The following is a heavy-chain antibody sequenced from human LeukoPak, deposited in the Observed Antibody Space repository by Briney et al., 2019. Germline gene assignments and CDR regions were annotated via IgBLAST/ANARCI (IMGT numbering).Heavy chain of an antibody. Sequence: SETLSLTCTVSGVSISSSNSYWGWIRQPPGKGLEWIGSIYYSGNTYYNASLKSQVSISIDTSKNQFSLRLTSVTAADTAVYYCAVRELWSLSYYMDVWGKGTTVTVSS. CDR3: AVRELWSLSYYMDV. CDR2: IYYSGNT. J-gene: IGHJ6*03. V-gene: IGHV4-39*01. CDR1: GVSISSSNSY. D-gene: IGHD5-18*01.